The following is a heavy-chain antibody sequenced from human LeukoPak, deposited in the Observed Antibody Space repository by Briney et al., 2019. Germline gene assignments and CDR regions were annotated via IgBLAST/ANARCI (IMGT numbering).Heavy chain of an antibody. J-gene: IGHJ4*02. CDR1: GDSFSSNSAS. CDR3: ARDGYYAGYDFDS. V-gene: IGHV6-1*01. CDR2: TYYRSKWYY. D-gene: IGHD3-3*01. Sequence: QTLSLTCAISGDSFSSNSASWHWLTQSPSRGLEWLGSTYYRSKWYYYYAVSVKSRITIKPDPSNNQVSLQLNSVTPEDTAVYYCARDGYYAGYDFDSWGQGTLVTVSS.